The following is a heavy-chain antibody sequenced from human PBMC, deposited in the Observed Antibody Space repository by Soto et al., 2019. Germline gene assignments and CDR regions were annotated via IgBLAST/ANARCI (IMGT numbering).Heavy chain of an antibody. CDR2: IFWKSGGV. J-gene: IGHJ1*01. Sequence: DVQLVESGGGLVQPGRSLTLSCVASGSTFHDYAMHWVRQTPGKGLAWVSGIFWKSGGVGYADSVKGRFTVSRANTIDSLSLQMTSLSPEDTARYYWGADLRPGGLDSWGQGTLVTFSS. V-gene: IGHV3-9*01. CDR3: GADLRPGGLDS. CDR1: GSTFHDYA. D-gene: IGHD2-21*01.